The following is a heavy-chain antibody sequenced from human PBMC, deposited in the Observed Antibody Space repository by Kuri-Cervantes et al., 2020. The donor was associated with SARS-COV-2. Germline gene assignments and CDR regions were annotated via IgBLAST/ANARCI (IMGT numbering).Heavy chain of an antibody. CDR3: ARDCKGSSSSSTFDY. CDR2: IIPIFGTA. Sequence: SVKVSCKASGGTFSSYAISWVRQAPGQGLEWMGRIIPIFGTANYAQKFQGRVTITADESTSTAYMELSSLRSEDTAVYYCARDCKGSSSSSTFDYWGQGTLVTVSS. J-gene: IGHJ4*02. V-gene: IGHV1-69*13. CDR1: GGTFSSYA. D-gene: IGHD6-6*01.